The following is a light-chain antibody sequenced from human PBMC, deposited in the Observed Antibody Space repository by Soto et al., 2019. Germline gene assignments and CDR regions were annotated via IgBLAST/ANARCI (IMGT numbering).Light chain of an antibody. CDR3: QQLNSYPIT. J-gene: IGKJ5*01. CDR1: QTISSW. V-gene: IGKV1-5*03. CDR2: KAS. Sequence: DIQMTQSPSTLSGSVGDRVTITCRASQTISSWLAWYQQKPGKAPNLLIYKASRLETGVPSRFSGSGSGTDFTLTISSLQPEDFATYYCQQLNSYPITFGQGTRLEIK.